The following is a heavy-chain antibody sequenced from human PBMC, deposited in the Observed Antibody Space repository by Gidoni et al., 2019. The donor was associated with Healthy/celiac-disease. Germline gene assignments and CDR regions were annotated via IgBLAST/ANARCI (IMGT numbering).Heavy chain of an antibody. V-gene: IGHV3-30*03. CDR1: GFTFSSYG. CDR2: ISYDGSNK. CDR3: AIGYGMDV. Sequence: QVQLVESGGGVAQPGRSLRLSCAASGFTFSSYGMHWVRQAPGKGLEWVAVISYDGSNKYYADAVKGRFTISRDNSKNTLYLQMNSLRAEDTAVYYCAIGYGMDVWGQGTTVTVSS. J-gene: IGHJ6*02.